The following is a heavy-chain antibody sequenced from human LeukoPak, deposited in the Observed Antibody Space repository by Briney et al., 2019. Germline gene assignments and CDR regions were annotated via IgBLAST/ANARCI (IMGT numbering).Heavy chain of an antibody. CDR3: ATIMVGPDC. V-gene: IGHV4-39*01. CDR2: IYYSGST. D-gene: IGHD2-21*01. Sequence: SSETLSLTCTVSGGSISSSGYYWGWIRQPPGKGLEWIGSIYYSGSTYYNPSLKSRVTISKDMSKNQFSLRLSSVTAADTAVYYCATIMVGPDCWGQGTLVTVSS. CDR1: GGSISSSGYY. J-gene: IGHJ4*02.